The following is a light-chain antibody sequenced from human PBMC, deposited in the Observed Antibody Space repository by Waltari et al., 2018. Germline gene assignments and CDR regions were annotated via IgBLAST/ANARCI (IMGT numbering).Light chain of an antibody. CDR1: QSIATY. V-gene: IGKV1-39*01. CDR3: QQTYSVPRGGFT. J-gene: IGKJ3*01. Sequence: QLTQSPYSLSASVGERVTVTCRASQSIATYLSWYQQRAGEAPKLLIHSAYTLQSGVPSRFSGSRSGTEFTLTISSLHPEDSATYYCQQTYSVPRGGFTFGPGTKAEIK. CDR2: SAY.